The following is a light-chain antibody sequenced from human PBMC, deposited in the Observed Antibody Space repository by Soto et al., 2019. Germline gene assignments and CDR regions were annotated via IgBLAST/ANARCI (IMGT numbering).Light chain of an antibody. CDR3: QQYGSSPPT. Sequence: EIGLTQPPATRALAAGERATLSCRASQSLSGNYLAWYQQKPGQGPRLLIYGASSRATGTPDRFSGSGSGTDFTLTINRLEPEDFALYYCQQYGSSPPTFGQGTKVDIK. V-gene: IGKV3-20*01. J-gene: IGKJ1*01. CDR2: GAS. CDR1: QSLSGNY.